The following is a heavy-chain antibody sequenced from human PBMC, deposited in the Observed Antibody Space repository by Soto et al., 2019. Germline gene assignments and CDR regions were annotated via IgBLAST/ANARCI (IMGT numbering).Heavy chain of an antibody. CDR2: TSGNGGFT. Sequence: GGSLSLSCAASGSSVSYSAKSWFRQAPATVLECVSLTSGNGGFTYYADSGKGRFIISRDNSKDTVDLQMNSLRADHTAVYCCGRETKNAFDDWGQGTVVTVSS. CDR3: GRETKNAFDD. CDR1: GSSVSYSA. J-gene: IGHJ3*01. V-gene: IGHV3-23*01.